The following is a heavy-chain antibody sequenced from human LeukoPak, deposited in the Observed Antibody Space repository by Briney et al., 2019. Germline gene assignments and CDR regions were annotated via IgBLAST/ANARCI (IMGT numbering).Heavy chain of an antibody. V-gene: IGHV3-7*01. CDR1: GFIFSNSW. CDR3: ATSQTTSGRYGNAFDI. D-gene: IGHD6-19*01. CDR2: IKHDGGEK. J-gene: IGHJ3*02. Sequence: GGSLRLSCVASGFIFSNSWMSWVRQAPGKGLEWVANIKHDGGEKYYVDSVKGRFTISRDNAKNSLDLQMNNLRVEDTAVYYCATSQTTSGRYGNAFDIWGQATTVTV.